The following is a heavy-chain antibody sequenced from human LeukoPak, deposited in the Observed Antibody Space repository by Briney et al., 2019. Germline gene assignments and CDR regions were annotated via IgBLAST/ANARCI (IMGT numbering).Heavy chain of an antibody. CDR3: ARAALGFGETNWFDP. Sequence: ASVKVSCKASGYTFTSYDINWVRQATGQGLEWMGWMNPNSGNTGYAQKFQGRVTMTRDTSISTAYMELSRLRSDDTAVYYCARAALGFGETNWFDPWGQGTLVTVSS. D-gene: IGHD3-10*01. J-gene: IGHJ5*02. CDR2: MNPNSGNT. V-gene: IGHV1-8*01. CDR1: GYTFTSYD.